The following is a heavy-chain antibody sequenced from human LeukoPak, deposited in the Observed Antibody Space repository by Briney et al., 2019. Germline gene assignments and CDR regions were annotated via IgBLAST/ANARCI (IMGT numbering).Heavy chain of an antibody. D-gene: IGHD1-7*01. CDR2: IGGNGGKT. Sequence: GGSLRLSCAASGFTFSSHAMSWVRQAPGKGLEWVSAIGGNGGKTYYKDSVRGRFTISRDNSKNTLYLQMNSLRGEDTAIYYCAKVIRNYDMAFDYWGQGTRVTVSS. V-gene: IGHV3-23*01. J-gene: IGHJ4*02. CDR3: AKVIRNYDMAFDY. CDR1: GFTFSSHA.